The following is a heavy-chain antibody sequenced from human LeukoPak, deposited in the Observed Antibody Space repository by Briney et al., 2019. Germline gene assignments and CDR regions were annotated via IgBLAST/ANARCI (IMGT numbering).Heavy chain of an antibody. D-gene: IGHD3-22*01. CDR2: IYYSGTT. V-gene: IGHV4-39*07. CDR3: ARGHTDYYDSSGYYYDFDY. Sequence: SETLSLTCTVSGGSITSNTNYWGWIRQPPGKGLEWIGNIYYSGTTYYNPSLKSRVTVSVDTSKNQFSLKLSSVTAADTAVYYCARGHTDYYDSSGYYYDFDYWGQGTLVTVSS. CDR1: GGSITSNTNY. J-gene: IGHJ4*02.